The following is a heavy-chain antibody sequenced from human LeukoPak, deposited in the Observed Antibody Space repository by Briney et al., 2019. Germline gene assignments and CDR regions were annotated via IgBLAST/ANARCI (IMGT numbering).Heavy chain of an antibody. CDR1: GFTFSSYS. V-gene: IGHV3-21*01. Sequence: GGSLRLSCAASGFTFSSYSMNWVRQAPGKGLEWVSSISSSSSYIYYADSVKGRFIISRDDSKNTLSLQMNDLRVEDTAVYYCARERPDSRNLDSWGRGALVTVSS. J-gene: IGHJ4*02. CDR2: ISSSSSYI. D-gene: IGHD1-14*01. CDR3: ARERPDSRNLDS.